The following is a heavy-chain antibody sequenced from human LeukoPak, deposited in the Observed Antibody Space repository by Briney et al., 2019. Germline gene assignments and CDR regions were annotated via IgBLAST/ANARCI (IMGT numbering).Heavy chain of an antibody. CDR3: ARCPRTSDAFDI. CDR1: GGSISSGSYY. J-gene: IGHJ3*02. CDR2: IYTSGST. V-gene: IGHV4-61*09. Sequence: SQTLSLTCTVSGGSISSGSYYWSWIRQPAGKGLEWIGHIYTSGSTNYNPSLKSRVTISVDTSKNQFSLKLSSVSAADTAVYYCARCPRTSDAFDIWGQGTMVTVSA.